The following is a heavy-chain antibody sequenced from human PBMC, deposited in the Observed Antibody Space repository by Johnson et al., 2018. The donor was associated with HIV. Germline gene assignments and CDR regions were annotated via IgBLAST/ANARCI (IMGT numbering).Heavy chain of an antibody. Sequence: QVQLVESGGGLVKPGGSLRLSCAASGFTFSDYYIHWIRQAPGKGLEWLAFITGRGTAIYADSVKGRFTISRDNAKNTLYLQMNSLRAEDTAVYYCAKCVSLYLALWGAFDIWGQGTMVTVSS. CDR2: ITGRGTAI. CDR1: GFTFSDYY. D-gene: IGHD3-16*01. V-gene: IGHV3-11*04. J-gene: IGHJ3*02. CDR3: AKCVSLYLALWGAFDI.